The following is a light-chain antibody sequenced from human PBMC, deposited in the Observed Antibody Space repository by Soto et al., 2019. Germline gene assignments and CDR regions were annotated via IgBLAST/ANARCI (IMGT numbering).Light chain of an antibody. Sequence: QSVLTQPPSVSGAPGQRVTISCTGSSSNIGATNDVHWYQQLPGKAPKLLIFGNNNRPSGVADRFSGSKYGTSASLAITGRQAEDEADYYCQSYYRSLTGVVFGGGTKVTVL. CDR1: SSNIGATND. CDR2: GNN. V-gene: IGLV1-40*01. J-gene: IGLJ2*01. CDR3: QSYYRSLTGVV.